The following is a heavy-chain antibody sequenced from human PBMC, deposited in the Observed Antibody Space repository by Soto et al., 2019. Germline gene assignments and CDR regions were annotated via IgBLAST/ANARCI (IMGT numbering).Heavy chain of an antibody. CDR3: AGRVGATNYGMDV. CDR1: EFTVSSNY. CDR2: IYSGGRT. Sequence: EVQLVESGGGLIQPGGSLRLSCAASEFTVSSNYLNWVRQAPGKGLECVSTIYSGGRTYYADSVKGRFTITRDNSKNTLYLQMNHLRAEDRAVYYCAGRVGATNYGMDVWGQGTTVTVSS. J-gene: IGHJ6*02. D-gene: IGHD1-26*01. V-gene: IGHV3-53*01.